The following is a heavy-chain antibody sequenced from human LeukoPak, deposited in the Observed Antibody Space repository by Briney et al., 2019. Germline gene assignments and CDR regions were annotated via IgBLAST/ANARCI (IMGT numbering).Heavy chain of an antibody. D-gene: IGHD3-16*01. CDR1: GFTFSSYW. CDR3: ARDTFLGALGHDY. J-gene: IGHJ4*02. CDR2: IKQDGSEK. Sequence: PGGSLRLSCAASGFTFSSYWMSWVRQAPGKGLEWVANIKQDGSEKYYVDFVKGRFTISRDNAKNSLYLQMNSLRAEDTAVYYCARDTFLGALGHDYWGQGTLVTVSS. V-gene: IGHV3-7*01.